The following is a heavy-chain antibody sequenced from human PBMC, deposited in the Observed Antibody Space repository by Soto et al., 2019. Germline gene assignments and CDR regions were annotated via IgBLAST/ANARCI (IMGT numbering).Heavy chain of an antibody. D-gene: IGHD5-18*01. CDR3: ARGLNGYLDYFDY. Sequence: ASVKVSCKASGYTFTSYAMHWVRQAPGQRLEWMGWINAGNGNTKYSQKFQGRVTITRDTSASTAYMELSSLRSEYTAVYYCARGLNGYLDYFDYCGQGTLVTVSS. CDR2: INAGNGNT. CDR1: GYTFTSYA. V-gene: IGHV1-3*01. J-gene: IGHJ4*02.